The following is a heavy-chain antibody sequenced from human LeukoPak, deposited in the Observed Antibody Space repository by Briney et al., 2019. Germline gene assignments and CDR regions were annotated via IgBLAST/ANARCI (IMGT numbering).Heavy chain of an antibody. CDR3: ASSPYSSSSFDY. CDR1: GGSISSSSYY. D-gene: IGHD6-13*01. Sequence: SETLSLTCTVSGGSISSSSYYWGWIRQPPGKGLEWIGSIYYSGSTYYNPSLKSRVTISVDTSKNPFSLKLSTVTAADTAVYYCASSPYSSSSFDYWGQGTLVTVSS. CDR2: IYYSGST. V-gene: IGHV4-39*01. J-gene: IGHJ4*02.